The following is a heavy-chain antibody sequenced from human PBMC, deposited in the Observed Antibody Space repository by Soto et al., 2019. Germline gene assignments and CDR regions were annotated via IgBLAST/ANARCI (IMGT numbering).Heavy chain of an antibody. D-gene: IGHD3-10*01. CDR3: AKDGASYYYYGMDV. CDR1: GFTFSSYG. J-gene: IGHJ6*02. V-gene: IGHV3-30*18. CDR2: ISYDGRNK. Sequence: QVQLVESGGGVVQPGRSLRLSCAASGFTFSSYGMHWVRQAPGKGLEWVAVISYDGRNKYYADSVKGRFTISRDNSKNTLYLQMNCLRAEDTAVYYCAKDGASYYYYGMDVWGQGTTVTVSS.